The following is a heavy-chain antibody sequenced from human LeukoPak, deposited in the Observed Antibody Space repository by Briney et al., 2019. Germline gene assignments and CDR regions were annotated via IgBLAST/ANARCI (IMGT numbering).Heavy chain of an antibody. CDR1: GVSISSHF. D-gene: IGHD2-2*01. CDR2: IHYSGST. V-gene: IGHV4-59*11. J-gene: IGHJ5*02. CDR3: ARDFLECSRASCLNWFAP. Sequence: SETLCLTCTVSGVSISSHFWSWIRQAPGKGLEWIGYIHYSGSTNYNPSLKRRGSISVDTYKKEFSVKLRYVKTADTAVYYCARDFLECSRASCLNWFAPWGQGTLVTVSS.